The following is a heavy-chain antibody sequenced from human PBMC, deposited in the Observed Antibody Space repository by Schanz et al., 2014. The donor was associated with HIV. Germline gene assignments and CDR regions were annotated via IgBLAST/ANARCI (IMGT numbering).Heavy chain of an antibody. J-gene: IGHJ6*02. CDR2: INSDGRSA. V-gene: IGHV3-74*02. D-gene: IGHD3-16*01. CDR3: ASGVRGHYYYYAMDV. Sequence: EVQLVESGEGLVKPGGSLRLSCTGSGFPFSSYAINWVRQAPGKGLVWVSRINSDGRSANYADSVKGRFTISRDNAKNTLILQMNSLRAEDTAVYYCASGVRGHYYYYAMDVWGQGTTVTVSS. CDR1: GFPFSSYA.